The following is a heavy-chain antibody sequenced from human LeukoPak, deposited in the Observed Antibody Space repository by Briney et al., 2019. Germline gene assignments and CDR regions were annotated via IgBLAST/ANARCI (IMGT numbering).Heavy chain of an antibody. J-gene: IGHJ4*02. D-gene: IGHD6-19*01. V-gene: IGHV4-39*07. Sequence: PSETLSLTCSVSGDSVSSSVYYWGWIRQPPGKGLEWIGSAYYSGSTYYNPSLESRVTLSLDKSKNQVSLKLTSVTAADTAAYYCAKYPTRSSGRYLGVDYWGQGTLVTVSS. CDR1: GDSVSSSVYY. CDR3: AKYPTRSSGRYLGVDY. CDR2: AYYSGST.